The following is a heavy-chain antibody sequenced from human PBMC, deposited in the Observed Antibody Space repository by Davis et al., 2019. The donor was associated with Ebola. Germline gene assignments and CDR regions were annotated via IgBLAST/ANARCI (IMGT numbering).Heavy chain of an antibody. CDR3: ARDPSGDYFDY. V-gene: IGHV4-59*01. D-gene: IGHD1-26*01. Sequence: PSETLSLTCTVSGGSIDNYDWHWIRQSPGKALEWIAYISYSGRTRYNFPLKSRLTISLDTSKNQFFLKLSSVTAADTAVYYCARDPSGDYFDYWGQGTLVTVSS. CDR2: ISYSGRT. J-gene: IGHJ4*02. CDR1: GGSIDNYD.